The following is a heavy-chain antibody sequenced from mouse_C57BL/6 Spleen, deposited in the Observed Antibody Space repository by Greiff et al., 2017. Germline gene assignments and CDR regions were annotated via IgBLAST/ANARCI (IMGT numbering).Heavy chain of an antibody. CDR2: ISSGSSTI. CDR3: AEDYDYTWFAY. J-gene: IGHJ3*01. V-gene: IGHV5-17*01. Sequence: EVKVEESGGGLVKPGGSLKLSCAASGFTFSDYGMHWVRQAPEKGLEWVAYISSGSSTIYYADTVKGRFTISRDNAKNTLFLQMTSLRSEDTAMYYCAEDYDYTWFAYWGQGTLVTVSA. D-gene: IGHD2-4*01. CDR1: GFTFSDYG.